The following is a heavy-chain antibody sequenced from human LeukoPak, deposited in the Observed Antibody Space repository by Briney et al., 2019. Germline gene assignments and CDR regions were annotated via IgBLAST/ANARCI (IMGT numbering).Heavy chain of an antibody. Sequence: SETLSLTCAVYGGSFGGYYWSWIRQPPGKGLEWIGEINHSGSTNYNPSLKSRVTISVDTSKNQFSLKLSSVTAADTAVYYCATEMATIPPADAFDIWGQGTMVTVSS. CDR2: INHSGST. J-gene: IGHJ3*02. D-gene: IGHD5-24*01. V-gene: IGHV4-34*01. CDR1: GGSFGGYY. CDR3: ATEMATIPPADAFDI.